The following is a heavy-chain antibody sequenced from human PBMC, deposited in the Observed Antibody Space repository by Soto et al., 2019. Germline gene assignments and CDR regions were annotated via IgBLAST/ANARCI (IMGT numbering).Heavy chain of an antibody. CDR1: GGSASSTNW. CDR2: IYHSGSP. V-gene: IGHV4-4*02. Sequence: QVQLRQSGPGLVKTSGTLSLTCAVSGGSASSTNWWPWVRQPAVKRMEWSGEIYHSGSPTYSPSLRGRTTISVAKSNNQCSLRLRSVTAADTAVYYCATLPPRIVVTLLRNPTWGQGIQVTVSS. J-gene: IGHJ5*02. D-gene: IGHD2-21*01. CDR3: ATLPPRIVVTLLRNPT.